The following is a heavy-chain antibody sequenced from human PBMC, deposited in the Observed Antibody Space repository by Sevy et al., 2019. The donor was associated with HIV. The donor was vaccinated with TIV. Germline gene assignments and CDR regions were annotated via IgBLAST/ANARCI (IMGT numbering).Heavy chain of an antibody. CDR1: GFTFSSYD. CDR2: IGTAGDT. Sequence: GESLKISCAASGFTFSSYDMHWVRQATGKGLEWVSAIGTAGDTYYPGSVKGRFTISRENAKNSLYLQMNSLRAGDPAVYYCARAWFGEGYYYGMDVWGQGTTVTVSS. J-gene: IGHJ6*02. CDR3: ARAWFGEGYYYGMDV. D-gene: IGHD3-10*01. V-gene: IGHV3-13*01.